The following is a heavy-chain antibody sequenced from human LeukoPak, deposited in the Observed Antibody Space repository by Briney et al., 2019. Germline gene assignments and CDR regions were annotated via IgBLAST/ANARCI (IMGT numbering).Heavy chain of an antibody. J-gene: IGHJ4*02. D-gene: IGHD6-19*01. Sequence: GGSLRLSCAASGFTFSSYAMSWVRQAPGKGLEWVSAISGSGGSTYYADSVKGRFTISRDNSKNTLYLQMNSLRAEDTAVSYCANGFSSGWYAHYFDYWGQGTLVTVSS. V-gene: IGHV3-23*01. CDR1: GFTFSSYA. CDR3: ANGFSSGWYAHYFDY. CDR2: ISGSGGST.